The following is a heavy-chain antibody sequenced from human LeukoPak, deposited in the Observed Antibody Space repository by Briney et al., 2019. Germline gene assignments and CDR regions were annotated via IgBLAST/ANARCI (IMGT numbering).Heavy chain of an antibody. J-gene: IGHJ4*02. CDR1: GFTFSSYA. V-gene: IGHV3-30*04. CDR2: ISYDGSKK. D-gene: IGHD5-24*01. CDR3: AKSKMATTYFLDY. Sequence: GGSLRLSCAASGFTFSSYAMHWVRQAPGKGLEWVTIISYDGSKKYYADYVKGRFTISRDNSKNTLYLQMNSLRAEDTAVYYCAKSKMATTYFLDYWGQGTLVTVSS.